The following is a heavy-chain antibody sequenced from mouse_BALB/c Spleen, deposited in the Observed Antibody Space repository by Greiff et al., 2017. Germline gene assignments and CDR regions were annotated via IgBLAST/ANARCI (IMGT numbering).Heavy chain of an antibody. Sequence: VKLMESGPGLVQPSQSLSITCTVSGFSLTSYGVHWVRQSPGKGLEWLGVIWSGGSTDYNAAFISRLSISKDNSKSQVFFKMNSLQANDTAIYYCARAFNYVDAMDYWGQGTSVTVSS. CDR2: IWSGGST. CDR1: GFSLTSYG. J-gene: IGHJ4*01. D-gene: IGHD2-1*01. V-gene: IGHV2-2*02. CDR3: ARAFNYVDAMDY.